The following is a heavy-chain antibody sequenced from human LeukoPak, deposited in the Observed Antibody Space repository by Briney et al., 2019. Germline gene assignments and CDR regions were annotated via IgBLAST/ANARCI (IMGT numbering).Heavy chain of an antibody. CDR2: IWYDGSRK. D-gene: IGHD2-8*02. CDR3: ARGYCTGANCRLYYYYGMDV. J-gene: IGHJ6*02. V-gene: IGHV3-33*01. Sequence: PGGSLRLSCAASGFTFDTYAMHWVRQAPGEGLEWMAVIWYDGSRKEYADSVKGRFTVSRDNSKNTLDMQMNSLRAEDTAVYYCARGYCTGANCRLYYYYGMDVWGQGTTVTVSS. CDR1: GFTFDTYA.